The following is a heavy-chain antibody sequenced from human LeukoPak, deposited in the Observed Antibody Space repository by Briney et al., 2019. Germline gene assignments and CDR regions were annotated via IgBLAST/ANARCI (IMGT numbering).Heavy chain of an antibody. CDR3: AREGIVVVAASYYGMDV. V-gene: IGHV1-2*02. D-gene: IGHD2-15*01. Sequence: ASVKVSFKASGYTFTGYYMHWVRQAPGQGLEWMGWINPNSGGTNYAQKFQGRVTMTRDTSISTAYMELSRLRSDDTAVYYCAREGIVVVAASYYGMDVWGQGTTVTVSS. CDR1: GYTFTGYY. J-gene: IGHJ6*02. CDR2: INPNSGGT.